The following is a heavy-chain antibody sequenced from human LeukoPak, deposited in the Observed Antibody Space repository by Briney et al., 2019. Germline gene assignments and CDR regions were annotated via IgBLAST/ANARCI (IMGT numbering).Heavy chain of an antibody. CDR3: AKGAGYSYGPPGYFDY. D-gene: IGHD5-18*01. Sequence: GGSLRLSCAASGFTFDDYAMHWVRQAPGKGLEWVSGISWNSGSIGYADSVKGRFTISRDSAKNSLYLQMNSLRAEDTALYYCAKGAGYSYGPPGYFDYWGQGTLVTVSS. J-gene: IGHJ4*02. CDR2: ISWNSGSI. V-gene: IGHV3-9*01. CDR1: GFTFDDYA.